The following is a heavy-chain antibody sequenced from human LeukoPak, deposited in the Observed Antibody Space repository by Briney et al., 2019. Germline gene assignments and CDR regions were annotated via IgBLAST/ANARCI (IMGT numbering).Heavy chain of an antibody. CDR1: GFTFSSYN. CDR3: ARRAATKEFDY. J-gene: IGHJ4*02. D-gene: IGHD1/OR15-1a*01. CDR2: ISSSSSDI. V-gene: IGHV3-21*01. Sequence: GGSLSLSCAASGFTFSSYNMIWVRQAPGKGLEWVSCISSSSSDIYYADSVKGRFTIPRDNDKNSLYLQIDSLRAEDTAVYYCARRAATKEFDYWGQGTLVTVSS.